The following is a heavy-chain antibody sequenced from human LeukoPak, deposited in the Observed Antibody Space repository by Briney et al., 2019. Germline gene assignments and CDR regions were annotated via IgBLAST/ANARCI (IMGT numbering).Heavy chain of an antibody. V-gene: IGHV1-24*01. CDR1: GYTVTQLS. Sequence: GASVKVSCKVSGYTVTQLSMNWVRLPAGKGLEWLGGLNNENGQTVDAQTFQGRVTMTEDTSKKTVYMELRTLRSAVTAVYSCTIACYLDFWTGFHLWGQGTLVTVSS. CDR3: TIACYLDFWTGFHL. CDR2: LNNENGQT. D-gene: IGHD3/OR15-3a*01. J-gene: IGHJ5*02.